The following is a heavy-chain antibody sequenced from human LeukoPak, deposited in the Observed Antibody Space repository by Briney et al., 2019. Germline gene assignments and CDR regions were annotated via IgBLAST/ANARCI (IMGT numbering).Heavy chain of an antibody. CDR2: IKQGGSEE. CDR1: GVNFSSYW. V-gene: IGHV3-7*01. J-gene: IGHJ4*02. D-gene: IGHD6-19*01. Sequence: GGSLRLSCAVSGVNFSSYWMSWVRQAPGKRLEWVANIKQGGSEEYYVDSVKGRFTISTDNAKNSLYLQMNSLRAEDTAVYYCARESSGWAIFDYWGQGTLVTVSS. CDR3: ARESSGWAIFDY.